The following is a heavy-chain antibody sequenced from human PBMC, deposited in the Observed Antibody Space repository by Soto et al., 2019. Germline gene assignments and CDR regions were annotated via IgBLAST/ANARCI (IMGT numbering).Heavy chain of an antibody. D-gene: IGHD1-26*01. J-gene: IGHJ4*02. CDR1: GGSFSGYY. Sequence: QVQLQQWGAGLLKPSETLSLTCAVYGGSFSGYYWSWIRQPPVKGLEWIGEINHSGGTNYNPSLKSRVTISVDTSKNHFSLKLSSVTAADTAVFYCARLRWEQPWVFDYWGQGTLVTVSS. CDR2: INHSGGT. CDR3: ARLRWEQPWVFDY. V-gene: IGHV4-34*02.